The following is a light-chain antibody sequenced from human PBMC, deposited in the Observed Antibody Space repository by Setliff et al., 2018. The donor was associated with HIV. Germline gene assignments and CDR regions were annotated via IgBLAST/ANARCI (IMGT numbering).Light chain of an antibody. CDR2: RNN. CDR1: SSNVGSNY. Sequence: QRVTISCSGSSSNVGSNYVYWYQQLPGTAPKLLIYRNNQRPSGVPARFSGPKSDTSASLAISGLRSEDEADYYCAAWDDSLSGYVFGTGTKVTVL. CDR3: AAWDDSLSGYV. J-gene: IGLJ1*01. V-gene: IGLV1-47*01.